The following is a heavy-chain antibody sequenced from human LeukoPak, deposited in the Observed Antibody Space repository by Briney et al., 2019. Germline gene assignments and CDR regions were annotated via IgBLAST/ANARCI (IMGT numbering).Heavy chain of an antibody. V-gene: IGHV1-46*01. CDR1: GYTFTSYY. CDR2: INPSGGST. CDR3: ARDRQDYGSGSYYFIDY. Sequence: ASVKVSCKASGYTFTSYYMHWVRQAPGQGLEWMGIINPSGGSTSYAQKFQGRVTMTRDTSTSTVYMELSSLRSEDTAVYYCARDRQDYGSGSYYFIDYWGQGTLVTVSS. J-gene: IGHJ4*02. D-gene: IGHD3-10*01.